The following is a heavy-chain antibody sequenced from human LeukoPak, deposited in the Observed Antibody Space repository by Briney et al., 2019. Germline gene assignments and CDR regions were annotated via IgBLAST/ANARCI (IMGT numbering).Heavy chain of an antibody. Sequence: GGSLRPSCAASGFTFSDYYMSWIRQAPGKGLEWVSYISSSGSTIYYADSVKGRFTISRDNAKNSLYLQMNSLRAEDTAVYYCARCRDYYDSSGYYTRREAFDIWGQGTMVTVSS. D-gene: IGHD3-22*01. V-gene: IGHV3-11*04. CDR1: GFTFSDYY. CDR3: ARCRDYYDSSGYYTRREAFDI. CDR2: ISSSGSTI. J-gene: IGHJ3*02.